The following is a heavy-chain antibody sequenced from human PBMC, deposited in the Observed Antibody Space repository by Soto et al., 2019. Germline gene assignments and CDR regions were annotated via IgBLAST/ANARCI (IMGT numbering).Heavy chain of an antibody. CDR3: ARGGGYSYGTNDAFDI. J-gene: IGHJ3*02. D-gene: IGHD5-18*01. Sequence: PGGSLRLSCAASGFTFKTYGMHWVRQAPGKGLEWVAVISDDGSNKYNIASVEGRFTISRDNSKNTLSLQMNSLRDEDTAVYYCARGGGYSYGTNDAFDIWAQGTMVTVSS. CDR2: ISDDGSNK. V-gene: IGHV3-30*03. CDR1: GFTFKTYG.